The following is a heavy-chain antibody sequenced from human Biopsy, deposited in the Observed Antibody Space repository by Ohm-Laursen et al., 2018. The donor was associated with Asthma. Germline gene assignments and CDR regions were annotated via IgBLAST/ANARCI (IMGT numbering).Heavy chain of an antibody. CDR3: AGGRYCSGASCLYGMDV. Sequence: LRLSCAALGMSVSDYYMTWLRQSPGKGLEWLSHIGIKGTSIYYADSVKGRFTISRDNAKNSLFLQMNGLRADDTAVYFCAGGRYCSGASCLYGMDVWGQGTTVSVSS. V-gene: IGHV3-11*01. CDR2: IGIKGTSI. D-gene: IGHD2-15*01. CDR1: GMSVSDYY. J-gene: IGHJ6*02.